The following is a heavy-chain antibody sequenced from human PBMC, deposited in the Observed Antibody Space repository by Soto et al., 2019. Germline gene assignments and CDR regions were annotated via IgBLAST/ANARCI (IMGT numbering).Heavy chain of an antibody. Sequence: SVKVSCKASGGTFSSYAISWVRQAPGQELEWMGGIIPIFGTANYAQKFQGRVTITADESTSTAYMELSSLRSEDTAVYYCARADVATTPEGAFDIWGQGTMVTVSS. V-gene: IGHV1-69*13. D-gene: IGHD5-12*01. CDR3: ARADVATTPEGAFDI. CDR1: GGTFSSYA. CDR2: IIPIFGTA. J-gene: IGHJ3*02.